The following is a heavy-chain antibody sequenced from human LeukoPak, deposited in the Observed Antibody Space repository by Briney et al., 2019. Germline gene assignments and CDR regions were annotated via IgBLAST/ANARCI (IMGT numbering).Heavy chain of an antibody. Sequence: GGSLRLSCTASGFTFSTNWMSWVRLAPGKGLERVASIKEDGSEKCYVDSVKGRFTISRDNAKNSLYLQMNSLRAEDTAMYYCARNENWGQGTLVTVSS. J-gene: IGHJ4*02. V-gene: IGHV3-7*05. CDR3: ARNEN. CDR2: IKEDGSEK. CDR1: GFTFSTNW.